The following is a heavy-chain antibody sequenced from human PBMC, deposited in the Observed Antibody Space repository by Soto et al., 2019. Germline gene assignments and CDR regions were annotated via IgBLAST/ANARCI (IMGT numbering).Heavy chain of an antibody. CDR1: GGTFSSYA. V-gene: IGHV1-69*01. Sequence: QVQLVQSGAEVKKPGSSVKVSCKASGGTFSSYAISWVRQAPGQGLEWMGGIIPIFGTANYAQKFQGRVTITADESTSTAYMELSSLRSEDTAVYYCATPTTVERGVYYYGMDVWGQGTTVTVSS. D-gene: IGHD4-17*01. CDR2: IIPIFGTA. CDR3: ATPTTVERGVYYYGMDV. J-gene: IGHJ6*02.